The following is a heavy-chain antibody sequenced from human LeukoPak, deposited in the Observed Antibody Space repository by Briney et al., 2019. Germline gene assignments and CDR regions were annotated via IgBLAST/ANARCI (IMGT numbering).Heavy chain of an antibody. CDR2: TNSDGSST. V-gene: IGHV3-74*01. J-gene: IGHJ4*02. Sequence: PGGSLRLSCAASGFTFSSYWLYWVRQAPGKGLVWVSRTNSDGSSTTYADSVKGRFTISRDNAKNTLYLQMNSLRAEDTAVYYCTRAPVTTWAHDYWGQGTLVTVSS. D-gene: IGHD4-17*01. CDR3: TRAPVTTWAHDY. CDR1: GFTFSSYW.